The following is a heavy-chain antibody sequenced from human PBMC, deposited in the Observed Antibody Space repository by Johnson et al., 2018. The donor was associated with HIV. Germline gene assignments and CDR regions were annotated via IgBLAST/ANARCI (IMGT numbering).Heavy chain of an antibody. CDR1: GITFSSYA. CDR2: ISYDGTNK. D-gene: IGHD3-10*01. Sequence: QEQLVESGGGLVQPGGSLRLSCAASGITFSSYAMHWVHQAPGKGLEWVAVISYDGTNKYHADSVKGRFTISRDNSKNTMYLQINSLRAEDTAVYYCARAVTPFGDWEAFDIWGQGTMVTVSS. CDR3: ARAVTPFGDWEAFDI. J-gene: IGHJ3*02. V-gene: IGHV3-30*04.